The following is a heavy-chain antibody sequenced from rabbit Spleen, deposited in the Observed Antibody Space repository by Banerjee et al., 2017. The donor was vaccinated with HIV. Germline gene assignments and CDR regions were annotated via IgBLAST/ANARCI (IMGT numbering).Heavy chain of an antibody. V-gene: IGHV1S40*01. D-gene: IGHD8-1*01. CDR2: IAGSSNGFT. Sequence: SLEESGGDLVTPGASLTLTCTASGFSFSSSDYMCWVRQAPGKGLEWISCIAGSSNGFTYSATWAKGRFTISKTSSTTVTLQMTSLTVADTATYFCARDTGSSFSSYGMDLWGPGTLVTVS. CDR3: ARDTGSSFSSYGMDL. J-gene: IGHJ6*01. CDR1: GFSFSSSDY.